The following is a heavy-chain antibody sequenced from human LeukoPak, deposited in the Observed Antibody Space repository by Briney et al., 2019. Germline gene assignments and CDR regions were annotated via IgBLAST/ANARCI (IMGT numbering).Heavy chain of an antibody. CDR3: ARVVAGLWFGELFFDY. Sequence: PGGSLRLPCAASGFTVSSNYMSWVRQAPGKGLEWVSVIYSGGSTYYADSVKGRFTISRDNSKNTLYLQMNSLRAEDTAVYYCARVVAGLWFGELFFDYWGQGTLVTVSS. D-gene: IGHD3-10*01. CDR2: IYSGGST. V-gene: IGHV3-66*01. J-gene: IGHJ4*02. CDR1: GFTVSSNY.